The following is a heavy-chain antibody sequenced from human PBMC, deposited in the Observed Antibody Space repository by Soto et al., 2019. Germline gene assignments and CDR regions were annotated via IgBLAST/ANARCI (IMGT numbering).Heavy chain of an antibody. CDR3: ARGDTWQFFDL. CDR2: LSYNGGT. CDR1: GDSTINSY. V-gene: IGHV4-59*01. J-gene: IGHJ5*02. D-gene: IGHD1-26*01. Sequence: SETLSLTCTVSGDSTINSYWSWIRQAPGKGPEWLGYLSYNGGTNHNPSLQGRATMSVDTSQNRFSLNLNSVTAADTAVYYCARGDTWQFFDLWGQGILVTVSS.